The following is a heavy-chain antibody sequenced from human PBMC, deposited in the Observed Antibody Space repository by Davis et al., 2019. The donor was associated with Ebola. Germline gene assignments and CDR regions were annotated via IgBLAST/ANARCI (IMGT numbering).Heavy chain of an antibody. CDR3: VRHYSTVWYHYDYFDY. V-gene: IGHV3-66*04. Sequence: GESLKISCVAPGFSVTSTYVSWVRQAPGKGLAWVSVIYTACTTRCTDYADSVKGRFIVSRDNSKNTLLLEMTSLKAEDTGVYYCVRHYSTVWYHYDYFDYWGQGVLVTVSS. J-gene: IGHJ4*02. D-gene: IGHD6-19*01. CDR2: IYTACTTRCT. CDR1: GFSVTSTY.